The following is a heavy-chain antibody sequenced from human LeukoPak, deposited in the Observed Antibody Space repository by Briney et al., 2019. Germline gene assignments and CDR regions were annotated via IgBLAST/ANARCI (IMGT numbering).Heavy chain of an antibody. CDR2: ISSSSSTI. V-gene: IGHV3-48*01. CDR1: GFTFSSYE. Sequence: GGSLRLSCAASGFTFSSYEMNWVRQAPGKGLEWVSYISSSSSTIYYADSVKGRFTISRDNAKNSLYLQMNSLRAEDTAVYYCARDLGFNVDTAMVIRGQGTLVTVSS. D-gene: IGHD5-18*01. CDR3: ARDLGFNVDTAMVI. J-gene: IGHJ4*02.